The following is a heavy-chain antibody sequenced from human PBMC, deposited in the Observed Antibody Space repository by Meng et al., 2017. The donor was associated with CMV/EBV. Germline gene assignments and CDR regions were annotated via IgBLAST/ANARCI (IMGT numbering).Heavy chain of an antibody. V-gene: IGHV4-30-4*08. D-gene: IGHD3-3*01. J-gene: IGHJ4*02. CDR3: ARDNRRGGVYY. CDR2: IYYSGRT. CDR1: GGCFGSGDYY. Sequence: VQLQESGPGLVKPSQTLSLTCTVSGGCFGSGDYYWSWIRQPPGKGLEWIGDIYYSGRTYYNPSLKCRVTISVDTSKNPFSLKLSYVTAADPAVYYCARDNRRGGVYYRGQGTLVTVSS.